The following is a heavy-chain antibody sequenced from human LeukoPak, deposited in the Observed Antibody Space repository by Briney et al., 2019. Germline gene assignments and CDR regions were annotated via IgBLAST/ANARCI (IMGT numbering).Heavy chain of an antibody. Sequence: GGSLRLSCAASGFTVSSNYMSWVRQAPGKGLEWVSVIYSGGSTYYADSVKGRFTISRDNSKNTLYLQMNSLRAEDTAVYYCARVMRQLVVTYYYYYMDVWGKGTTVTVSS. V-gene: IGHV3-53*01. J-gene: IGHJ6*03. CDR2: IYSGGST. D-gene: IGHD6-6*01. CDR3: ARVMRQLVVTYYYYYMDV. CDR1: GFTVSSNY.